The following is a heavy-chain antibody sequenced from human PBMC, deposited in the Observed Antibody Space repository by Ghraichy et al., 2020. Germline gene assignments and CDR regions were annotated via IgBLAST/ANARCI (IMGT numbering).Heavy chain of an antibody. J-gene: IGHJ4*02. CDR3: ARNYYDSSGYLIGFDY. Sequence: SETLSLTCTVSGGSISSYYWSWIRQPPGKGLEWIGYIYYSGSTNYNPSLKSRVTISVDTSKNQFSLKLSSVTAADTAVYYCARNYYDSSGYLIGFDYWGQGTLVTVSS. V-gene: IGHV4-59*01. D-gene: IGHD3-22*01. CDR2: IYYSGST. CDR1: GGSISSYY.